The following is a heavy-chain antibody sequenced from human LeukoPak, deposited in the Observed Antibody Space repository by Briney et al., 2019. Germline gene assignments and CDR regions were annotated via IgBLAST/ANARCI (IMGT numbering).Heavy chain of an antibody. Sequence: GRSLRLSCAASGFTFDDYAMHWVRQAPGKGLEWVSGISWNSGSIGYADSVKGRFTISRDNAKNSLYLQMNSLRAEDTAVYYCARPSAGYCSSTSCYTGGYYFDYWGQGTLVTVSS. CDR2: ISWNSGSI. D-gene: IGHD2-2*02. J-gene: IGHJ4*02. CDR3: ARPSAGYCSSTSCYTGGYYFDY. V-gene: IGHV3-9*01. CDR1: GFTFDDYA.